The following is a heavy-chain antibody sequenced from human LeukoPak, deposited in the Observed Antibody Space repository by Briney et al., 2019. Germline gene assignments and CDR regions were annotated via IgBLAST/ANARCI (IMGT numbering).Heavy chain of an antibody. CDR3: ARGGAVAGHDPDYYYYMDV. Sequence: SETLSLTCTVSGYSISSGYYWGWIRQPPGKGLEWIGEINHSGSTNYNPSLKSRVTISVDTSKNQFSLKLSSVTAADTAVYYCARGGAVAGHDPDYYYYMDVWGKGTTVTVSS. J-gene: IGHJ6*03. D-gene: IGHD6-19*01. CDR2: INHSGST. V-gene: IGHV4-38-2*02. CDR1: GYSISSGYY.